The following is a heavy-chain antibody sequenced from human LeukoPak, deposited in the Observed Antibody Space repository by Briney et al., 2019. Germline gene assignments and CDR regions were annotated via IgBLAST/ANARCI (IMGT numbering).Heavy chain of an antibody. Sequence: PGGSLRLSCAASGFTFSDYYMSWIRQAPGKGLEWVSYISSSGRTIYYADSVKGRFTISRDNAKNSLYLQMNSLRAEDTAVYYCARDGVVPAESYGMDVWGQGTTVTVSS. J-gene: IGHJ6*02. CDR2: ISSSGRTI. V-gene: IGHV3-11*01. CDR1: GFTFSDYY. D-gene: IGHD2-2*01. CDR3: ARDGVVPAESYGMDV.